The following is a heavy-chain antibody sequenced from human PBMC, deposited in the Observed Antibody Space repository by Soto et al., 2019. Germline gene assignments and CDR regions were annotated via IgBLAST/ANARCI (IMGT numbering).Heavy chain of an antibody. D-gene: IGHD6-13*01. V-gene: IGHV1-69*01. J-gene: IGHJ4*02. CDR3: ATCIAAAGLFDY. Sequence: QVQLVQSGAEVKKPGSSVKVSCKASGGTFSSYAISWVRQAPGQGLEWMGGIIPIFGTANYAQKFQGRVTITADESTSTAYMELSRLISEHTAVYYCATCIAAAGLFDYWGQGTLVTVSS. CDR2: IIPIFGTA. CDR1: GGTFSSYA.